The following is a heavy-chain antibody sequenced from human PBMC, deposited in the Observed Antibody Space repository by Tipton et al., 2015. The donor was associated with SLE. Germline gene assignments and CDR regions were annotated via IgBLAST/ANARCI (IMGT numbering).Heavy chain of an antibody. CDR1: GGSLSAYY. D-gene: IGHD6-13*01. Sequence: TLSLTCTVSGGSLSAYYWSWIRQSPGRGLEWIAYIYCSESNTESTNKNPSPKSRLTISRDPSKNQFSLKLSSVTAADTAVYYCARHRTYSSSWDGYNWFDPWGQGTLVTVSS. V-gene: IGHV4-59*08. CDR2: IYCSESNTEST. CDR3: ARHRTYSSSWDGYNWFDP. J-gene: IGHJ5*02.